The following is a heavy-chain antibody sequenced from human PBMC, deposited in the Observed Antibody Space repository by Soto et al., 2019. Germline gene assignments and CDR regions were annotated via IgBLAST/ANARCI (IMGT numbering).Heavy chain of an antibody. Sequence: QVQLVQSGAEVKKPGASVRVSCKTSGYTFINYGITWVRQAPGQGLEWMGWLSAYNGDTSSSEKLQDRFTMTTDTSTNTVYRDLWRLTSDDTAAQYWARGRAIVGGAAAVDFWGHGTKVIVSS. CDR1: GYTFINYG. CDR3: ARGRAIVGGAAAVDF. J-gene: IGHJ3*01. D-gene: IGHD1-26*01. V-gene: IGHV1-18*01. CDR2: LSAYNGDT.